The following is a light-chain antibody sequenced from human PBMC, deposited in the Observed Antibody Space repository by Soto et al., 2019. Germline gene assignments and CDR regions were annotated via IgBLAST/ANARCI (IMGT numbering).Light chain of an antibody. CDR2: DAS. V-gene: IGKV3-11*01. CDR1: QSVSSY. J-gene: IGKJ4*01. CDR3: PKRSTALT. Sequence: EIVLTQSPATLSLSPGERATLSCRASQSVSSYLAWYQQKPGQAPRLLIYDASNRATGIPCRFSGSGSGPAFTLTIRVQEAADVSVCYYPKRSTALTFGEGTNVEIK.